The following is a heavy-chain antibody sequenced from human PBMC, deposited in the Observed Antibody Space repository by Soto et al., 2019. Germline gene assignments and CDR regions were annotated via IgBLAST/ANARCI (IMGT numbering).Heavy chain of an antibody. V-gene: IGHV4-59*01. Sequence: SETLSLTCTVSGGSISSDYWSSIRQPPGKGLEGIGYIYYSGSTNYNPSPKSRVTISVDTSKNLFSLKLSFVTAADTAVYYCARASRSYYYDSSGYYNWFDPWGQGTLVTVSS. J-gene: IGHJ5*02. CDR2: IYYSGST. D-gene: IGHD3-22*01. CDR3: ARASRSYYYDSSGYYNWFDP. CDR1: GGSISSDY.